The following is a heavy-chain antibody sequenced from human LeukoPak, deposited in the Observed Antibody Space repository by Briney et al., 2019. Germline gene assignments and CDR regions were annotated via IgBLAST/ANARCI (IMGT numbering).Heavy chain of an antibody. CDR2: IYYSGST. J-gene: IGHJ3*02. CDR1: GGSISSYY. Sequence: PSETLSLTCTVSGGSISSYYWSWIRQPPGKGLEWIGYIYYSGSTNYNPSLKSRVTISVDTSKNQFSLKLSSVTAADTALYYCAKDRTHYYDSSGYFDAFDIWGQGTMVTVSS. V-gene: IGHV4-59*01. D-gene: IGHD3-22*01. CDR3: AKDRTHYYDSSGYFDAFDI.